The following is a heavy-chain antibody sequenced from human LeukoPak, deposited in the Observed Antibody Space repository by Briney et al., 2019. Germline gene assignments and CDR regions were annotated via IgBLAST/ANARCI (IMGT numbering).Heavy chain of an antibody. CDR3: AKDRAVAGNIYFDY. CDR1: GFTFSGYG. CDR2: ISYDGSNK. J-gene: IGHJ4*02. D-gene: IGHD6-19*01. Sequence: GGSLRLSCAASGFTFSGYGMHWVRQTPGKGLEWVAVISYDGSNKYYADSVKGRFTISRDNSKNTLYLQMNSLRAEDTTVYYCAKDRAVAGNIYFDYWGQGTLVTVSS. V-gene: IGHV3-30*18.